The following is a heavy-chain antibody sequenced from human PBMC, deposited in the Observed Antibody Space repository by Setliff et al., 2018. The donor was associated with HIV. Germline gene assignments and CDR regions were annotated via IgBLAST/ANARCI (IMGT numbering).Heavy chain of an antibody. CDR2: SNHSGST. Sequence: PSETLSLTCAVYDGYFSGYYWSWIRQPPGKGLEWIGESNHSGSTNYNPSLTSRVTISVDTSKNQFSLKLSSVTAADTAFYYCARTYYDFWSGSYSYKWFDPWGQGTVVTVSS. CDR3: ARTYYDFWSGSYSYKWFDP. J-gene: IGHJ5*02. CDR1: DGYFSGYY. V-gene: IGHV4-34*01. D-gene: IGHD3-3*01.